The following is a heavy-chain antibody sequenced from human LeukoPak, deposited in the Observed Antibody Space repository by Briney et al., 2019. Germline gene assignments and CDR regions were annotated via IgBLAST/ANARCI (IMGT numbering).Heavy chain of an antibody. V-gene: IGHV1-2*02. J-gene: IGHJ4*02. CDR1: GYTFIGYS. CDR2: INPYSGGT. D-gene: IGHD1-7*01. CDR3: ARERGGNYGPTFDL. Sequence: ASVKVSCKASGYTFIGYSMHWLRQAPGQGLEWVGWINPYSGGTNYAHVFQGRVSMTRDMSIGTVYMELSTLTSDDTAIYYCARERGGNYGPTFDLWGQGTLVTVSS.